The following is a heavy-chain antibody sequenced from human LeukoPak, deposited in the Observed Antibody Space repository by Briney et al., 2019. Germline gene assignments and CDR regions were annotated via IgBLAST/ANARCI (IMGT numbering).Heavy chain of an antibody. CDR1: GFTFSDYY. Sequence: PGGSLRLSCAASGFTFSDYYMSWIRQAPGKGLEWFSYISSTGSTIYYADSVKGRFTISRDNAKNSLFLQMNSLRAEDTAVYYCARARGGGFHTSFDYWGQGTLVTVSS. CDR3: ARARGGGFHTSFDY. D-gene: IGHD2/OR15-2a*01. J-gene: IGHJ4*02. V-gene: IGHV3-11*04. CDR2: ISSTGSTI.